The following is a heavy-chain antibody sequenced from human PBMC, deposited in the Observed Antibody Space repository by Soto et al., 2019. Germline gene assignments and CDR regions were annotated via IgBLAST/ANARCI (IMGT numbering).Heavy chain of an antibody. CDR1: GGSFSGYY. CDR2: INHSGST. D-gene: IGHD2-8*01. CDR3: ARGRILYLGVYYYYGMDV. Sequence: SETLSLTCAVYGGSFSGYYWSWIRQPPGKGLEWIGEINHSGSTNYNPSLKGRVTISVDTSKNQFSLKLSSVTAADTAVYYCARGRILYLGVYYYYGMDVWGQGTTVTVSS. J-gene: IGHJ6*02. V-gene: IGHV4-34*01.